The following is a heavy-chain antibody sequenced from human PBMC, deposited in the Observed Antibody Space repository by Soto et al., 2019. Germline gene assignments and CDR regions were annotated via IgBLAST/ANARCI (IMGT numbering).Heavy chain of an antibody. Sequence: QVQLVESAGGVVQPGRSLRLSCAASGFTFSSYAMHRVRQAPGKGLEWVAVISYDGSNKYYADSVKGRFTISRDNTKNTVDLQINSRRAEDTAVYYCTRDNAYCGGACYSEINCWGHGSLV. CDR2: ISYDGSNK. J-gene: IGHJ4*01. V-gene: IGHV3-30*14. D-gene: IGHD2-21*02. CDR3: TRDNAYCGGACYSEINC. CDR1: GFTFSSYA.